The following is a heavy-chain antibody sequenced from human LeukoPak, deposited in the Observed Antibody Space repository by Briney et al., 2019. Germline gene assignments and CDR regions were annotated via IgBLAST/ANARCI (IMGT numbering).Heavy chain of an antibody. CDR1: GYTFTSYG. D-gene: IGHD3-3*01. CDR3: ARDNKVDYDFWSGYSNGDYFDY. V-gene: IGHV1-18*01. J-gene: IGHJ4*02. CDR2: ISAYNGNT. Sequence: ASVKVSCKASGYTFTSYGISWVRQAPGQGLEWMGWISAYNGNTNYAQELQGRVTMTTDTSTSTAYMEPRSLRADDTAVYYCARDNKVDYDFWSGYSNGDYFDYWGQGTLVTVSS.